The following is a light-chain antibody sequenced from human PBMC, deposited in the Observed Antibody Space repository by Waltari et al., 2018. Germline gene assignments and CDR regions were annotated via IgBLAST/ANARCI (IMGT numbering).Light chain of an antibody. CDR3: SSYTTTSAII. Sequence: QSALTQPASVSGSPGQSITISCTGTSSDVGGYHYFAWYQQYPGKAPKLILFDVSRWPSGVSNRFSGSKSGNTASLTISGLQAEDEADYYCSSYTTTSAIIFGGGTTLTVL. CDR2: DVS. V-gene: IGLV2-14*03. J-gene: IGLJ2*01. CDR1: SSDVGGYHY.